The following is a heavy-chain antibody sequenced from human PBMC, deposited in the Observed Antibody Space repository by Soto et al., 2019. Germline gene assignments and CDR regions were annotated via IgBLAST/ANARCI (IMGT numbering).Heavy chain of an antibody. Sequence: GGSLRLSCAASGFTFSSYWMHWVRQAPGKGLVWVSRINSDGSSTSYADSVKGRFTISRDNAKNTLYLQMNSLRAEDTAVYYCARVSPSVGARRFDYWGQGTLVTVSS. D-gene: IGHD1-26*01. V-gene: IGHV3-74*01. J-gene: IGHJ4*02. CDR2: INSDGSST. CDR3: ARVSPSVGARRFDY. CDR1: GFTFSSYW.